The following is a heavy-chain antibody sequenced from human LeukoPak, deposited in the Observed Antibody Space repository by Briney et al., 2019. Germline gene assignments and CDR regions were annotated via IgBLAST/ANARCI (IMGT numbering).Heavy chain of an antibody. Sequence: GASVKVSCKASGYTFTGYYMHWVRQAPGQGLEWMGWINPNSGGTNYAQKFQGRVIMTRDTSISTAYMELSRLRSDDTAVYYCARAGGATMIVVVTRPLYFDYWGQGTLVTVSS. J-gene: IGHJ4*02. CDR1: GYTFTGYY. CDR3: ARAGGATMIVVVTRPLYFDY. CDR2: INPNSGGT. D-gene: IGHD3-22*01. V-gene: IGHV1-2*02.